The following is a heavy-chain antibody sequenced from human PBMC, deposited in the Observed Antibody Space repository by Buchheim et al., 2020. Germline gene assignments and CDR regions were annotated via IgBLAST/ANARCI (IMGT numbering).Heavy chain of an antibody. CDR3: ARDNYDSSGYYTIDP. D-gene: IGHD3-22*01. Sequence: QVQLQESGPGLVKPSETLSLTCAVSGGSVRSGSYYWSWIRQPPGKGLEWIGYIYYSGSTNYNPSLKSRVTTSLDTSKNQFSLKLSSVTAADTAVYYCARDNYDSSGYYTIDPWGQGTL. V-gene: IGHV4-61*01. J-gene: IGHJ5*02. CDR1: GGSVRSGSYY. CDR2: IYYSGST.